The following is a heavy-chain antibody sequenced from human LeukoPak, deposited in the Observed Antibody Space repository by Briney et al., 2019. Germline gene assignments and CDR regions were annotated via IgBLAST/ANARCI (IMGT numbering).Heavy chain of an antibody. Sequence: SETLSLTCAVYGGSFSGYYWSWIRQPPGKGLEWIGEINHSGSTNYNPSLKSRVTISVDTSKNQFSLKLSSVTAADTAVYYCAREYDFWSGYLGHYFDYWGQGTLVTVSP. CDR2: INHSGST. D-gene: IGHD3-3*01. CDR1: GGSFSGYY. CDR3: AREYDFWSGYLGHYFDY. J-gene: IGHJ4*02. V-gene: IGHV4-34*01.